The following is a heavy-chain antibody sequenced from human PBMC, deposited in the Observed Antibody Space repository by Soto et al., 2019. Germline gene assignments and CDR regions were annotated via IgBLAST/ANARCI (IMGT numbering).Heavy chain of an antibody. Sequence: SETLSLTCTVSGGSISSYYWSWIRQPPGKGLEWIGYIYYSGSTNYNPSLKSRVTISVDTSKNQFSLKLSSVTAADTAVYYCARDLFGLRYGGLGMDVWGQGTTVTVSS. CDR1: GGSISSYY. CDR3: ARDLFGLRYGGLGMDV. V-gene: IGHV4-59*01. CDR2: IYYSGST. J-gene: IGHJ6*02. D-gene: IGHD3-10*01.